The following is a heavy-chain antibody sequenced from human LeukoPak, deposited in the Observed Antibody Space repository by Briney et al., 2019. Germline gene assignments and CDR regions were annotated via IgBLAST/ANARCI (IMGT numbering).Heavy chain of an antibody. CDR2: ISGSGGST. V-gene: IGHV3-23*01. D-gene: IGHD3-22*01. J-gene: IGHJ6*03. CDR1: GFTFTNYA. Sequence: GGSLRPSCAASGFTFTNYAMDWVRQAPGKGLEWVSAISGSGGSTYYADSVKGRFTISRDTSKNTLDLQMNSLRAEDTAVYYCAKGSGDSTGYYYAYYYYYMDVWGKGTTVTVSS. CDR3: AKGSGDSTGYYYAYYYYYMDV.